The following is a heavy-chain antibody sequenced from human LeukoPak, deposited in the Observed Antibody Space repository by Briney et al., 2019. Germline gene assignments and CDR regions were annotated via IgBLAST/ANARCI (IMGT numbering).Heavy chain of an antibody. Sequence: SETLSLTCTVSGGSISSYYWSWIRQPPGKGLEWIGEINHSGSTNYNPSLKSRVTISVGTSKNQFSLKLSSVTAADTAVYYCARLGGRMATNFDYWGQGTLVTVSS. V-gene: IGHV4-34*01. D-gene: IGHD5-24*01. CDR3: ARLGGRMATNFDY. CDR2: INHSGST. CDR1: GGSISSYY. J-gene: IGHJ4*02.